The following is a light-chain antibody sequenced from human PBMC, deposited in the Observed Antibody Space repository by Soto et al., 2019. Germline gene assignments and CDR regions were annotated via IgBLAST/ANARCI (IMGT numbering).Light chain of an antibody. Sequence: QSALTQPASVSGPPGQSIVISCNGSSSDVGSYDLVSWYLQYPGKAPKVIIFEGTKRPSGVSDRFSGSKSGNTASLAITGLQAEDEGDYYCQSYDSTLSARYVFGTGTKLTVL. CDR3: QSYDSTLSARYV. CDR2: EGT. V-gene: IGLV2-14*02. CDR1: SSDVGSYDL. J-gene: IGLJ1*01.